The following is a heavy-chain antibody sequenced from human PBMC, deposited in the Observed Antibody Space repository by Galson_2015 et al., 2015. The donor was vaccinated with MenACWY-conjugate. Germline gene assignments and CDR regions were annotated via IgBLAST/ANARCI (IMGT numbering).Heavy chain of an antibody. CDR1: GITFSSYA. CDR3: AQGAGSRWFDP. D-gene: IGHD3-10*01. CDR2: ISTTGGTT. J-gene: IGHJ5*02. V-gene: IGHV3-23*01. Sequence: SLRLSCAASGITFSSYAMSWVRQAPGQGLEWVSSISTTGGTTYYADSVKGRFTISRDNSKNTLYLQMNSLRAGDTAVYYCAQGAGSRWFDPWGQGTLVIVSS.